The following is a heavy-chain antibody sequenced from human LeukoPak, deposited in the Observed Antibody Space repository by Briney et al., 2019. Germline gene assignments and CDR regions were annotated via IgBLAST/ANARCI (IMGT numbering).Heavy chain of an antibody. CDR2: IYYSGST. CDR3: ARLSGSSWSYWFDP. D-gene: IGHD6-6*01. Sequence: NPSETLSLTCTVSGGSISSSSYYWSWIRQPPGKGLEWIGSIYYSGSTYYNPSLKSRVTISVDTSKSQFPLKLSSVTAADTAVYYCARLSGSSWSYWFDPWGQGTLVTVSS. J-gene: IGHJ5*02. V-gene: IGHV4-39*01. CDR1: GGSISSSSYY.